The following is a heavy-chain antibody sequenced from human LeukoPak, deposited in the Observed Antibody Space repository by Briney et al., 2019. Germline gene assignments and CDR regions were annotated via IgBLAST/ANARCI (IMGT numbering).Heavy chain of an antibody. CDR1: GGSISNYY. D-gene: IGHD3-3*01. V-gene: IGHV4-59*01. CDR3: ARDQGSYDRRLDY. Sequence: SETLSLTCSVSGGSISNYYWSWIRQPPGKGLEWIGSTYYSGSANYNPSLKSRVTILVDTSKNQFSLNLTSVTAADTALYYCARDQGSYDRRLDYWGQGTLVTVSS. J-gene: IGHJ4*02. CDR2: TYYSGSA.